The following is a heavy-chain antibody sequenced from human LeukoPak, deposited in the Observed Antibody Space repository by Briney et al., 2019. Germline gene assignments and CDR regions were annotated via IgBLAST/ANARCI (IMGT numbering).Heavy chain of an antibody. D-gene: IGHD5-24*01. CDR1: GFTFSGSA. CDR3: TSVEMATKNNGMDV. Sequence: PGGSLRLPCAASGFTFSGSAMHWVRQASGKGLEWVGRIRRKADNFATAFAASVKGRFNISRDDSKNTAYLQMNSLKTEDTAVYYCTSVEMATKNNGMDVWGQGTTVTVSS. V-gene: IGHV3-73*01. CDR2: IRRKADNFAT. J-gene: IGHJ6*02.